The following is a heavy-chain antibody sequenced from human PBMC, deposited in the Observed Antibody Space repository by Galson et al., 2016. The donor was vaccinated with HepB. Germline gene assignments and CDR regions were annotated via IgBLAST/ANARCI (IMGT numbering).Heavy chain of an antibody. J-gene: IGHJ4*02. CDR2: INPSGVST. V-gene: IGHV1-46*01. CDR3: ESAGGGPAANFDY. CDR1: GHTFTIYY. D-gene: IGHD2-2*01. Sequence: SVKVSCKASGHTFTIYYMHWVRQAPGQGLEWMGVINPSGVSTSYAQKLQGRVPMTRDTSTNTVHMELSSLRSEDTTIYYCESAGGGPAANFDYWGQGTLVTVSS.